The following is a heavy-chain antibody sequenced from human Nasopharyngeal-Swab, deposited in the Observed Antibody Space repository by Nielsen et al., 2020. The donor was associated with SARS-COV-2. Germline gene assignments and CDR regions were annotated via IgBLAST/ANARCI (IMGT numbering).Heavy chain of an antibody. V-gene: IGHV4-59*01. J-gene: IGHJ3*02. Sequence: WIRQPPGKGLEWIGYLYYSGSTFYNPSLKSRATISLDTSKNQLSLKLNSVTAADTAVYYCARVLTGPHDAFDIWGQGTTVTVSS. D-gene: IGHD3-9*01. CDR2: LYYSGST. CDR3: ARVLTGPHDAFDI.